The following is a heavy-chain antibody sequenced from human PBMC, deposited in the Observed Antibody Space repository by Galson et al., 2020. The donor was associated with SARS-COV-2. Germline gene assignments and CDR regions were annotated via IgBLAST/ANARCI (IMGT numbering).Heavy chain of an antibody. J-gene: IGHJ4*02. Sequence: GESLKISCAASGFTFSSYAMHWVRQAPGKGLEWVAVISYDGSNKYYADSVKGRFTISRDNSKNTLYLQMNSLRAEDTAVYYCARDPDYPLDIVATLGFDYWGQGTLVTVSS. CDR1: GFTFSSYA. CDR3: ARDPDYPLDIVATLGFDY. CDR2: ISYDGSNK. V-gene: IGHV3-30*04. D-gene: IGHD5-12*01.